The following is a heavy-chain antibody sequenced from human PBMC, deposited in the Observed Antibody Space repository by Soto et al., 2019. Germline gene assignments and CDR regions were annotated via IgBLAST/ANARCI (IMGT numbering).Heavy chain of an antibody. CDR1: GYTFTSYG. J-gene: IGHJ4*02. CDR2: ISAYNGNT. D-gene: IGHD3-3*01. CDR3: ARDGTIFGVVYPLGREFDY. Sequence: QVQLVQSGAEVKKPGASVKVSCKASGYTFTSYGISWVRQAPGQGLEWMGWISAYNGNTNYAQKLQGRVTMTTDTXTSXAXMELRSRRSDDTAVYYCARDGTIFGVVYPLGREFDYWGQGTLVTVSS. V-gene: IGHV1-18*01.